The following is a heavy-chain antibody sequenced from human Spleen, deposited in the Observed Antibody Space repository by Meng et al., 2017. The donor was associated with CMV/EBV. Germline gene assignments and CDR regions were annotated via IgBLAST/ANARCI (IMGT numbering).Heavy chain of an antibody. Sequence: GSVRCYYWRWISQPPGKELEWIGEINHSGSTNYNPSLKSRVTISVDTSKNQFSLKLSSVTAADTAVYYCARGHIVVVPAAIRNWFDPWGQGTLVTVSS. D-gene: IGHD2-2*01. J-gene: IGHJ5*02. CDR3: ARGHIVVVPAAIRNWFDP. V-gene: IGHV4-34*01. CDR2: INHSGST. CDR1: GSVRCYY.